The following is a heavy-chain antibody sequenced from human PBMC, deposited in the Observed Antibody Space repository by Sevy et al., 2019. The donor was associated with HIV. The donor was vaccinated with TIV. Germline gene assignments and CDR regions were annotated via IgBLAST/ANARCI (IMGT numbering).Heavy chain of an antibody. CDR1: GFTFSSYA. V-gene: IGHV3-23*01. CDR3: AKLNYYDSSFFDY. J-gene: IGHJ4*02. CDR2: ISGSGGST. Sequence: GGSLRLSCAASGFTFSSYAMSWVRQAPGKGLEWVSAISGSGGSTYYADSVKGRFTISRDNSKNTLYLQMNTLRAEDTAVYYCAKLNYYDSSFFDYWGQGTLVTVSS. D-gene: IGHD3-22*01.